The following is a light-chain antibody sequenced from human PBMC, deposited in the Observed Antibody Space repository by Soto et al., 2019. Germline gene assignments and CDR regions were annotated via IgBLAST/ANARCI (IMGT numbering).Light chain of an antibody. CDR1: SSNIGSNY. J-gene: IGLJ2*01. CDR2: TND. V-gene: IGLV1-44*01. Sequence: QSVLTQPPSASGTPGQRVTISCSGSSSNIGSNYVNWYQQLPGTAPKLLIYTNDQRPSGVPDRFSGSKSGTSASLAISGLQSEDEADYYYSTWDDSLNGVVFGGGTKLTVL. CDR3: STWDDSLNGVV.